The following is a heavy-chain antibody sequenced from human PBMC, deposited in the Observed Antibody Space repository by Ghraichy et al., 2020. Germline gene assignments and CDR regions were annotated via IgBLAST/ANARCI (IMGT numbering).Heavy chain of an antibody. CDR2: ISSSGSTI. V-gene: IGHV3-11*01. D-gene: IGHD6-13*01. J-gene: IGHJ6*02. Sequence: GGSLRLSCAASGFTFSDYYMSWIRQAPGKGLEWVSYISSSGSTIYYADSVKGRFTISRDNAKNSLYLQMNSLRAEDTAVYYCARDPPPGIAAAGTLWNHEEGMSPGYYYYYGMDVWGQGTTVTVSS. CDR1: GFTFSDYY. CDR3: ARDPPPGIAAAGTLWNHEEGMSPGYYYYYGMDV.